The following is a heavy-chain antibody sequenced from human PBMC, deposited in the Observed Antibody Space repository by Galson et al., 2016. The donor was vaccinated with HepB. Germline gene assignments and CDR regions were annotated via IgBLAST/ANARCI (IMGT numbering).Heavy chain of an antibody. J-gene: IGHJ6*02. CDR1: GYNFLSNG. Sequence: SVKVSCKASGYNFLSNGITWVRQAPGQGLEWMGWINTDTSDRIYTHSLQDRVTMTKDTSTNTAYMELRRLTSGDTDVYYCARAGYCTGARCYSEGLDVWGQGTTVTVSS. CDR3: ARAGYCTGARCYSEGLDV. V-gene: IGHV1-18*01. D-gene: IGHD2-15*01. CDR2: INTDTSDR.